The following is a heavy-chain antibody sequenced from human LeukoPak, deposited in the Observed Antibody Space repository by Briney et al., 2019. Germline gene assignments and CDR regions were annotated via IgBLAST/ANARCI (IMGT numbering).Heavy chain of an antibody. D-gene: IGHD2-21*02. V-gene: IGHV1-18*01. Sequence: ASVKVSCKASGYTFTSYGISWVRQAPGQGLEWMGWISAYNGNTNYAQKLQGRVTMTTDTSTSTAYTELRSLRSDDTAVYYCARTTSTRGDCYHWGQGTLVTVSS. CDR3: ARTTSTRGDCYH. CDR2: ISAYNGNT. CDR1: GYTFTSYG. J-gene: IGHJ4*02.